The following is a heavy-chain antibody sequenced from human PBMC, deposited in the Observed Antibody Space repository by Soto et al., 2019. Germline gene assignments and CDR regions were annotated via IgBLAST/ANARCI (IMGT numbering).Heavy chain of an antibody. D-gene: IGHD5-18*01. V-gene: IGHV4-59*01. CDR1: GASISGYH. J-gene: IGHJ4*02. CDR3: ASVDTAMVLDY. Sequence: SETLSLTCTVSGASISGYHWSWIRQFPGKGLECLGYISYSGATNYNPSLKSRVTMSIDTSKNQFSLQLNSVTAADTAVYYCASVDTAMVLDYWGQGTLVTVS. CDR2: ISYSGAT.